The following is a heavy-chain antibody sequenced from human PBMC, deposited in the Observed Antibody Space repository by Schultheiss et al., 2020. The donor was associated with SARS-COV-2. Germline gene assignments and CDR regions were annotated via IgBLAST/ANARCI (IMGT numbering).Heavy chain of an antibody. J-gene: IGHJ5*02. Sequence: SETLSLTCTVSGGSISSSSYYWGWIRQPPGKGLEWIGSTYYSGSTYYNPSLKSRVTISVDTSKNQFSLKLSSVTAADTAVYYCARVMITFGGVTNWFDPWGQGTLVTVSS. CDR2: TYYSGST. CDR3: ARVMITFGGVTNWFDP. V-gene: IGHV4-39*07. D-gene: IGHD3-16*01. CDR1: GGSISSSSYY.